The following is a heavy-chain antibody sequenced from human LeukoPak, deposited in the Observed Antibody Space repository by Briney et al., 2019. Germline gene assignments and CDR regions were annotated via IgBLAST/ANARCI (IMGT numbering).Heavy chain of an antibody. CDR3: AREYYDTSGLDY. CDR2: IYISGST. J-gene: IGHJ4*02. CDR1: GGSISSYY. V-gene: IGHV4-4*07. D-gene: IGHD3-22*01. Sequence: SDTLSLTCNVSGGSISSYYWRWIRQPAGKGLEWIGRIYISGSTKYNPSLKSRVIMSVDTSKNQFYLKLSCVTAADTAVYYCAREYYDTSGLDYWGQGTLVIVS.